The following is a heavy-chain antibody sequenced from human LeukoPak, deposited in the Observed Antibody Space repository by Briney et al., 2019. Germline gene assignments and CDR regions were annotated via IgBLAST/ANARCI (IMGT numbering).Heavy chain of an antibody. CDR1: GFTFSSYW. CDR2: IKQDGSEK. Sequence: GGTLRLSCAASGFTFSSYWMSWVRQAPGKGLEWVANIKQDGSEKNYVDSVKGRFTISRDNAKISLYVQMYSLRAEDTAVYYCARDNAGPFQHWGQGTLVTVSS. V-gene: IGHV3-7*01. J-gene: IGHJ1*01. CDR3: ARDNAGPFQH.